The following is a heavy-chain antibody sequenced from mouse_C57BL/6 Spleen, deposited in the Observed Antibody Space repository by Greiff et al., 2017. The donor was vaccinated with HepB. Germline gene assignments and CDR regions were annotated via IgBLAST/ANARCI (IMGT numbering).Heavy chain of an antibody. CDR2: IHPNSGST. D-gene: IGHD4-1*01. CDR1: GYTFTSYW. CDR3: AREVGRDAMDY. Sequence: VQLQQPGAELVKPGASVTLSCKASGYTFTSYWMHWVKQRPGQGLGWIGMIHPNSGSTNYNEKFKSKATLTVDKSSSTAYMQLSSLTSEDSAVYYSAREVGRDAMDYWGQGTSVTVSS. V-gene: IGHV1-64*01. J-gene: IGHJ4*01.